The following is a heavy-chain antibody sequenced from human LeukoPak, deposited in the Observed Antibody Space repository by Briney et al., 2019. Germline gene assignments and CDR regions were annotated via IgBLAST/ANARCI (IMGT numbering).Heavy chain of an antibody. Sequence: SQTLSLTCTVSGGSISSYYWSWIRQPPRKGLEWIGYIYYSGSTNYNPSLKSRVTISVDTSKTQFSLKLSSVTAADTAVYYCARANTAMGNYYYYGMDVWGQGTTVTVSS. J-gene: IGHJ6*02. D-gene: IGHD5-18*01. CDR2: IYYSGST. CDR1: GGSISSYY. V-gene: IGHV4-59*01. CDR3: ARANTAMGNYYYYGMDV.